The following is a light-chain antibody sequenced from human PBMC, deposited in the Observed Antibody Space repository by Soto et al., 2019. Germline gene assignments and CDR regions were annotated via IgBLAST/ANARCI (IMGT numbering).Light chain of an antibody. CDR2: DVS. J-gene: IGLJ2*01. CDR3: SSYTTSSTLVV. V-gene: IGLV2-14*01. CDR1: SSDVGGYNF. Sequence: QSALTQPASVSGSPGQSITISCTGTSSDVGGYNFVSWYQHHPGKAPKLIISDVSNRPSGISNRFSGSKSGKTASLTISGPQVEDEADYYCSSYTTSSTLVVLGGGTKLTVL.